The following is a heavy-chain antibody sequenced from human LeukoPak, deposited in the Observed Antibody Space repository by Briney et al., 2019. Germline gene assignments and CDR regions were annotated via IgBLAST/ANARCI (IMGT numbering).Heavy chain of an antibody. V-gene: IGHV3-21*01. J-gene: IGHJ6*02. CDR2: ISSSSSYI. Sequence: GGSLRLSCAASGFTFSSYSMNWVRQAPGKGLEWVSSISSSSSYIYYADSVKGRFTISRDNAKNSLYLQMNSLRAEDTAVYYCARDRQYYYGSGSYYYYYYYGMDVWGQGTTVTVSS. CDR1: GFTFSSYS. D-gene: IGHD3-10*01. CDR3: ARDRQYYYGSGSYYYYYYYGMDV.